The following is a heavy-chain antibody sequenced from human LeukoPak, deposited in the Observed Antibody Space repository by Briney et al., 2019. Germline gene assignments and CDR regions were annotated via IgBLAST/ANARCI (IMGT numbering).Heavy chain of an antibody. Sequence: SQTLSLTCAISGDSVSSDSAAWNWIRLSPSRGLEWLGRTYYRSKWLNDYAVSVKSRITISPDTSKNQFSLQLNSVTPEDAAVYYCTRSSLSSWVINWGQGTLVTVSS. V-gene: IGHV6-1*01. D-gene: IGHD6-13*01. CDR2: TYYRSKWLN. CDR1: GDSVSSDSAA. J-gene: IGHJ4*02. CDR3: TRSSLSSWVIN.